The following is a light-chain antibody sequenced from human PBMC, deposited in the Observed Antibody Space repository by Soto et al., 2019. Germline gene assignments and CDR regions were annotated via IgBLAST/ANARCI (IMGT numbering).Light chain of an antibody. CDR1: QSVSSTY. J-gene: IGKJ4*01. CDR2: GAS. Sequence: EIVLTQSPGTLSLSPGERATLSCRASQSVSSTYLAWYQQKPGQAPRLLIYGASSRATGIPDRFSGSGSGTHFTLTISILEPEDFAVYYCQQYGRSLTFGGGTKVEIK. V-gene: IGKV3-20*01. CDR3: QQYGRSLT.